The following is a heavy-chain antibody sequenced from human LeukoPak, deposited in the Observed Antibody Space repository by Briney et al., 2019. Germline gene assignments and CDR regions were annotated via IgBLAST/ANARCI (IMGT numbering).Heavy chain of an antibody. V-gene: IGHV5-51*01. J-gene: IGHJ4*02. CDR2: IYPADSDI. Sequence: GESLKISCKGSGYSINNYWIGWVRQMPGKGLEWMGIIYPADSDIRYSPSFQGQVTISADKSISTAYLQWSSLKASDTAMYYCARLYRVPELEIDYWGQGTLVTVSS. CDR1: GYSINNYW. D-gene: IGHD1-1*01. CDR3: ARLYRVPELEIDY.